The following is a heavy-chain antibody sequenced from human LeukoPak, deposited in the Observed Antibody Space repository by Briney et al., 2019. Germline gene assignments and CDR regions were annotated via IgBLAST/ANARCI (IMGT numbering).Heavy chain of an antibody. Sequence: PSETLSLTCAVSGGSISSYYWSWIRQPPGKGLEWIGYIYYSGSTNYNPSLKSRVTISVDTSKNQFSLKLSSVTAADTAVYYCARGHGYSSGWYRDYYYYMDVWGKGTTVTVSS. D-gene: IGHD6-19*01. CDR2: IYYSGST. CDR3: ARGHGYSSGWYRDYYYYMDV. V-gene: IGHV4-59*01. CDR1: GGSISSYY. J-gene: IGHJ6*03.